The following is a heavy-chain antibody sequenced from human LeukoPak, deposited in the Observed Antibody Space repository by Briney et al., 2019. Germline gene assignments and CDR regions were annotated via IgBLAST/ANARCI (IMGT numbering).Heavy chain of an antibody. Sequence: PGGSLRLSCAASGFTLSTYAMSWVRQTPGKGLEWVAATSSSDAGTYHADSVRGRFTISRDNSKNTLYLQMNSLRTEDTAVYYCAKDPHYYDSSGYPGDYWGQGTLVTVSS. CDR3: AKDPHYYDSSGYPGDY. CDR2: TSSSDAGT. J-gene: IGHJ4*02. D-gene: IGHD3-22*01. V-gene: IGHV3-23*01. CDR1: GFTLSTYA.